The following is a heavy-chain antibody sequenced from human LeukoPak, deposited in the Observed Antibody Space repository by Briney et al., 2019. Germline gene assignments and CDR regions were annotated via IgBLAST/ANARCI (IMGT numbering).Heavy chain of an antibody. D-gene: IGHD1-26*01. V-gene: IGHV4-59*01. Sequence: PSETLSLTCTVSGGSISSYYWSWIRQPPGKGLEWIGYIYYSGSTNYNPSLKSRVTISVDTSKNQFSLKLSSVTAADTAVYYCARVEHYYYMDVWGKGTTVTVSS. CDR3: ARVEHYYYMDV. J-gene: IGHJ6*03. CDR2: IYYSGST. CDR1: GGSISSYY.